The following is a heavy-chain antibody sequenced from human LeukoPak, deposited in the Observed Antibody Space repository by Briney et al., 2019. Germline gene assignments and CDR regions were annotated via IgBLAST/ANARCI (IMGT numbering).Heavy chain of an antibody. CDR1: GYRFTSYW. J-gene: IGHJ5*02. D-gene: IGHD3-10*01. Sequence: GESLKISCKGSGYRFTSYWIAWVRQMPGKGLEWMGIIYPGDSDSRYSPSFQGQVTISADKSISTAYLQWSSLKASHTAMYYCARRYGSGSYWFDPWGQGTLVTVSS. CDR3: ARRYGSGSYWFDP. V-gene: IGHV5-51*01. CDR2: IYPGDSDS.